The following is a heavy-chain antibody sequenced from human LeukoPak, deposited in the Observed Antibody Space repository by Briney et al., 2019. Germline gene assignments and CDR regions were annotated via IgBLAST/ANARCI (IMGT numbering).Heavy chain of an antibody. CDR2: INWNGGST. CDR1: GFTFDDYG. CDR3: ARDGIAVAGTAFDF. V-gene: IGHV3-20*04. J-gene: IGHJ4*02. Sequence: GGSLRLSCAASGFTFDDYGMSWVRQAPGKGLEWVSGINWNGGSTGYADSVKGRFTISRDNAKNSLYLQMNSLISDDTAVYFCARDGIAVAGTAFDFWGQGTLVTVSS. D-gene: IGHD6-19*01.